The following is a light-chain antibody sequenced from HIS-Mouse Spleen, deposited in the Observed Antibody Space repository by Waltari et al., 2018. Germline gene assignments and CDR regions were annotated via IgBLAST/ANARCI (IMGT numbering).Light chain of an antibody. CDR3: CSYAGSYTLV. V-gene: IGLV2-11*01. J-gene: IGLJ2*01. Sequence: QSALTQPRSVSGSPGQSATISCTGTSSDVGGYNYASWYQQHPGKAPKLMIYDVSKRPSGVPDRFSGSKSGNTASLTISGLQAEDEADYYCCSYAGSYTLVFGGGTKLTVL. CDR1: SSDVGGYNY. CDR2: DVS.